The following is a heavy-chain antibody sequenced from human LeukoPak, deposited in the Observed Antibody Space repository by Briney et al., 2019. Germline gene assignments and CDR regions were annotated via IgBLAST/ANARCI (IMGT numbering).Heavy chain of an antibody. CDR3: ARGTYYYDSSSYYHLPGY. Sequence: ASVKVSCKASGYTFTGYYMHWVRQAPGQGLEWMGWINPNSGGTNYAQKFQGRVTMTRDTSISTAYMELSRLRSDDTAVYYCARGTYYYDSSSYYHLPGYWGQGTLVTVSS. D-gene: IGHD3-22*01. J-gene: IGHJ4*02. V-gene: IGHV1-2*02. CDR1: GYTFTGYY. CDR2: INPNSGGT.